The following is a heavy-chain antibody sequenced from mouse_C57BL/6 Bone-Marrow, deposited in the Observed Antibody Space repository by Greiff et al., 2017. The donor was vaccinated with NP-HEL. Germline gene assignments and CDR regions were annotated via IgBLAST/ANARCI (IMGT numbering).Heavy chain of an antibody. Sequence: QVQLQQSGVELVRPGASVTLSCKASGYTFTDYEMHWVKQTPVHGLKWIGAIDPETGGTAYNQKFKGKAILTADKSSSTAYMELRSLTSEDSAVYYCTSSSNYAMDYWGQGTSVTVSS. CDR3: TSSSNYAMDY. J-gene: IGHJ4*01. V-gene: IGHV1-15*01. CDR2: IDPETGGT. CDR1: GYTFTDYE. D-gene: IGHD2-10*02.